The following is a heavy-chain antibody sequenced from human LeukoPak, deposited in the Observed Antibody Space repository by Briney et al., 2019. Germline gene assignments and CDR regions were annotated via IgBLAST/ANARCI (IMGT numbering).Heavy chain of an antibody. V-gene: IGHV4-59*01. CDR3: ARDHLYYGMDV. Sequence: KASETLSLTCTVSGGSISSYYWSWIRQPPGKGLEWIGYIYYSGSTNYNPSLKSRVTISVDTSKNQFPLKLSSVTAADTAVYYCARDHLYYGMDVWGQGTTVTVSS. CDR2: IYYSGST. CDR1: GGSISSYY. J-gene: IGHJ6*02.